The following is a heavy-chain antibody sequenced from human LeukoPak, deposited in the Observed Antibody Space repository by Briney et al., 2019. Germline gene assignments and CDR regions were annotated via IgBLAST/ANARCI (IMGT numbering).Heavy chain of an antibody. J-gene: IGHJ4*02. V-gene: IGHV3-66*01. CDR3: ARAKDTAILHY. D-gene: IGHD5-18*01. CDR1: GFTVSSNY. CDR2: IYSGGST. Sequence: GGSLRLSCAASGFTVSSNYMSWVRQAPGKGLEWVSVIYSGGSTYYADSVKGRFTISRDNSKNTLYLQMNSLRAEDTAVYYCARAKDTAILHYWGQGTLVTVSS.